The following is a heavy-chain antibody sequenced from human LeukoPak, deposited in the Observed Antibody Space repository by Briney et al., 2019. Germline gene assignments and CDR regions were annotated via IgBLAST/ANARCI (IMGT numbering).Heavy chain of an antibody. Sequence: GGSLRLSCAASGFTVSSYAMTWVRQAPGKGLEWVAVIWYDGSNKYYADSVKGRFTISRDNSKNTLYLQMNSLRAEDTAVYYCARASTDFDHWGQGIQVTVSS. D-gene: IGHD1-1*01. CDR2: IWYDGSNK. V-gene: IGHV3-33*08. CDR3: ARASTDFDH. CDR1: GFTVSSYA. J-gene: IGHJ4*02.